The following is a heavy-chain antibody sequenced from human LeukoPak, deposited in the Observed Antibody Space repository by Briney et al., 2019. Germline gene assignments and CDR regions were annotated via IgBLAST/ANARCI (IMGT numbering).Heavy chain of an antibody. CDR3: AREDYYYDSSGYSSFDY. CDR2: INPSGGST. J-gene: IGHJ4*02. V-gene: IGHV1-46*01. Sequence: ASVKVSCKASGYTFTSYYIHWVRQAPGQGLEWMGIINPSGGSTSYAQKFQGRVTMTRDMSTSTVYMELSSLRSEDTAVYYCAREDYYYDSSGYSSFDYWGQGTLVTVSS. CDR1: GYTFTSYY. D-gene: IGHD3-22*01.